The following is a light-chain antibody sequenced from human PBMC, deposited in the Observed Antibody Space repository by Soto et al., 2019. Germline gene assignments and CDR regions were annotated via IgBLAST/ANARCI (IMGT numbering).Light chain of an antibody. CDR1: PSLLHSNGYNY. CDR2: FVS. J-gene: IGKJ1*01. Sequence: DIVITQSPLSLSVTPGEPASISCRSSPSLLHSNGYNYLDWYLQKPGRSPQLLIYFVSNRASGVPDRFSGSGSGTDFTLKISRVEPEDVGVYYCMQALQTRTFGQGTKVDIK. V-gene: IGKV2-28*01. CDR3: MQALQTRT.